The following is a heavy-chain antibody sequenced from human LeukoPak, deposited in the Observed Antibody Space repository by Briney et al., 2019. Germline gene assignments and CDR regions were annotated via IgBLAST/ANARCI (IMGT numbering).Heavy chain of an antibody. CDR3: ARHEVPDYFDY. CDR1: GGSISSYY. J-gene: IGHJ4*02. Sequence: SETLSLTCTVSGGSISSYYWSWIRQPPGKGLEWIGYIYYSGSTNYNPSLKSRVTISVDTSKNQFSLKLSSVTAADTAVYYCARHEVPDYFDYWGQGTLVTVSS. V-gene: IGHV4-59*08. CDR2: IYYSGST.